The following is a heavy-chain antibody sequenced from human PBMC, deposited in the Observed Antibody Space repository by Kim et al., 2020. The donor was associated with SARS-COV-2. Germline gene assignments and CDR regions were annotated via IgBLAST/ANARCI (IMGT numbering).Heavy chain of an antibody. CDR2: IKGDGSDT. CDR1: GFTFNNYW. CDR3: ARGTFQQGFDP. V-gene: IGHV3-74*01. D-gene: IGHD6-13*01. J-gene: IGHJ5*02. Sequence: GGSLRLSCEASGFTFNNYWMNWVRQGPGKGLVWVSRIKGDGSDTHYADSVKGRFTISRDNAKNTLHLQLNSLGVEDTATYFCARGTFQQGFDPWGQGTLVTVSS.